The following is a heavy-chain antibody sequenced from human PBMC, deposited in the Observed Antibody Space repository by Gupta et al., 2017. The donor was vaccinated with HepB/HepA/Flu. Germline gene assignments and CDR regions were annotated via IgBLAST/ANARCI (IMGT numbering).Heavy chain of an antibody. CDR2: INPNWWGT. Sequence: QVQLVQSGAEVKKPGASVKVSCKASGYTFTGYYMHWVRQAPGQGIEWMGWINPNWWGTNYAQKLQGRVTRTSQTSIRTPYIALSRLRSDDTAGYYCASVTEAPGGQGTLVTVSS. V-gene: IGHV1-2*02. CDR1: GYTFTGYY. D-gene: IGHD2-8*02. CDR3: ASVTEAP. J-gene: IGHJ5*02.